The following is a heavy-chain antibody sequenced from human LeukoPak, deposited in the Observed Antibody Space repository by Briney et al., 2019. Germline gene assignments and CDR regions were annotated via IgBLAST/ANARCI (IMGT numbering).Heavy chain of an antibody. CDR2: IYTSVST. CDR1: ARSISSHY. V-gene: IGHV4-4*07. D-gene: IGHD2-2*01. CDR3: ARDRVVVVPPDYYYYMDV. J-gene: IGHJ6*03. Sequence: SETLSLACTVDARSISSHYWGWIRLPAGEGMEWIGRIYTSVSTYYNPSLKARVTMSVDTSKSQFSLKLSSVTAADTAVYYCARDRVVVVPPDYYYYMDVWGKGTTVTVSS.